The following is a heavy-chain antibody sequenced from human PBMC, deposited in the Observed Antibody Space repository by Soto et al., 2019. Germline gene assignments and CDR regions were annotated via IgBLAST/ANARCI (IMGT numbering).Heavy chain of an antibody. CDR2: IWYDGSNK. CDR1: GFTFSSYG. V-gene: IGHV3-33*01. J-gene: IGHJ4*02. Sequence: QVQLVESGGGVVQPGRSLRLSCAASGFTFSSYGMHWVRQAPGKGLEWVAVIWYDGSNKYYADSVKGRFTICRDNSKNTLYLQMNSLRAEDTAVYYCARETSGFDYWGQGTLVTVSS. CDR3: ARETSGFDY. D-gene: IGHD6-25*01.